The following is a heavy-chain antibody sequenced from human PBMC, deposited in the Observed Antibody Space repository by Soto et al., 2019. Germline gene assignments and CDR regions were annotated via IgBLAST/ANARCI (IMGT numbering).Heavy chain of an antibody. CDR1: GYTFTDFY. V-gene: IGHV1-2*02. CDR2: IKPKTGDT. Sequence: QVQLVQSGTEVKKPGASVTVSCKSSGYTFTDFYLHWLRQAPGQGLEWVGWIKPKTGDTKSSQKFQGRVTMSRDTSFSPAYIALTSLTSDDTAMYYCATGTNGTTGWYHPWGQGTRVTVSS. CDR3: ATGTNGTTGWYHP. D-gene: IGHD1-1*01. J-gene: IGHJ5*02.